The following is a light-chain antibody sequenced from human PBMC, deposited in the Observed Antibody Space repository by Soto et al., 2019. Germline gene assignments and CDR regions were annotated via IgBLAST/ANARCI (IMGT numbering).Light chain of an antibody. CDR3: QQLNSYPPT. J-gene: IGKJ3*01. V-gene: IGKV3-20*01. CDR2: GAS. CDR1: QSLDSTS. Sequence: EVVLTQSPGTLSLSPGERATLSCRASQSLDSTSLAWYQQKPGQSPRLVIYGASRRATGIPDRFSGSGSGTDFILTISSLQPEDFATYYCQQLNSYPPTFGPGTKVDIK.